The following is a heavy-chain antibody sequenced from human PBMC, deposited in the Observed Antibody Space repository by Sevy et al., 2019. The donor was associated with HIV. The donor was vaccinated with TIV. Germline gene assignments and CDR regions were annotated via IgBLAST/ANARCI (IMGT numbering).Heavy chain of an antibody. Sequence: SETLSLTCTVSGDYITSYYWAWIRQPPGKGLEWIGNVHNGGSTNYNPTLKSRLTISVDTTNNQFSLKLGSVTVADTAVYFCARPHTSGWTRFEHWGQGILVTVSS. CDR1: GDYITSYY. CDR3: ARPHTSGWTRFEH. J-gene: IGHJ4*02. CDR2: VHNGGST. D-gene: IGHD6-19*01. V-gene: IGHV4-59*01.